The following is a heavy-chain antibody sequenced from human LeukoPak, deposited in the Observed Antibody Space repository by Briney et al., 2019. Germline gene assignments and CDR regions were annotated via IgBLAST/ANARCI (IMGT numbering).Heavy chain of an antibody. V-gene: IGHV4-4*09. Sequence: SETLSLTCTVSGGSISSYYWSWIRQPPGKGLEWIGYIYTSGSTNYNPSLKSRVTISVDTSKNQFSLKLSSVTAADTAVYYCAGLQHAYSSSWYAGNWFDPWGQGTLVTVSS. CDR1: GGSISSYY. CDR2: IYTSGST. CDR3: AGLQHAYSSSWYAGNWFDP. D-gene: IGHD6-13*01. J-gene: IGHJ5*02.